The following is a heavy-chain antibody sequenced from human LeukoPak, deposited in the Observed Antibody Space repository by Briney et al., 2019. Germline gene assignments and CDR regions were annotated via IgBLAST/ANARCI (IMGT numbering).Heavy chain of an antibody. CDR1: GSTFTAYH. CDR2: MNPNSGNT. Sequence: ASVKVSCKASGSTFTAYHFHWVRQATGQGLEWMGWMNPNSGNTGYAQKFQGRVTMTRNTSISTAYMELSSLRSEDTAVYYCARRGYYDSSGYYYYYYYMDVWGKGTTVTVSS. CDR3: ARRGYYDSSGYYYYYYYMDV. J-gene: IGHJ6*03. D-gene: IGHD3-22*01. V-gene: IGHV1-8*02.